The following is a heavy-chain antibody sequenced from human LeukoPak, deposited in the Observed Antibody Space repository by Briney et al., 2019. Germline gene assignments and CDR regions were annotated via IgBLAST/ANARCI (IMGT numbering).Heavy chain of an antibody. V-gene: IGHV3-21*01. CDR3: ARGLNYCDSSGYYSEY. Sequence: GGSLRLSCAASGFTFSSYSMNWVRQAPGKGLEWVSSISSSSGYIFDADSVKGRFTISRDNAKNSLYLQMNSLRAEDTAVYYCARGLNYCDSSGYYSEYWGQGTLVTVSS. D-gene: IGHD3-22*01. CDR2: ISSSSGYI. J-gene: IGHJ4*02. CDR1: GFTFSSYS.